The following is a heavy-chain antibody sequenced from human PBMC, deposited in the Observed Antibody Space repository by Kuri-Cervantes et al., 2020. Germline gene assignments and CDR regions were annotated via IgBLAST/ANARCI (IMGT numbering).Heavy chain of an antibody. J-gene: IGHJ3*02. CDR3: ARDGNAANSRDAFDI. D-gene: IGHD1-7*01. CDR1: GFTFSNYW. V-gene: IGHV3-7*01. CDR2: IREDGGVK. Sequence: GGSLRLSCAASGFTFSNYWMTWVRQAPGKGLEWVANIREDGGVKKYVDSVKGRFTLSRDNGKNSVYLQMDSLRADDTAVYYCARDGNAANSRDAFDIWGLGTMVTVSS.